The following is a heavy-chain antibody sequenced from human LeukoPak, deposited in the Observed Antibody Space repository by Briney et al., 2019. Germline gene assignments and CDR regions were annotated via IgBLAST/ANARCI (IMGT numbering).Heavy chain of an antibody. CDR2: MNPNGGNT. V-gene: IGHV1-8*01. CDR1: GYTFTSYD. J-gene: IGHJ3*02. Sequence: GASVKVSCKASGYTFTSYDINWVRQATGQGLEWMGWMNPNGGNTGYAQKFQGRVTMTRNTSISTAYMELSSLRSEDTAVYYCAIYDILTGFRAFDIWGQGTMVTVSS. CDR3: AIYDILTGFRAFDI. D-gene: IGHD3-9*01.